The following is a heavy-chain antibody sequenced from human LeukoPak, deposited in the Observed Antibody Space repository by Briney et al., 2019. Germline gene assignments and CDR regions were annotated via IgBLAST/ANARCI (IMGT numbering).Heavy chain of an antibody. V-gene: IGHV4-59*08. CDR1: GGSIGTYY. Sequence: SETLSLTCSVSGGSIGTYYWTWIRQPPGKGLEWIGYIHYTGSTNYNPSLKSRATMSVDTSKNQVSLKMTSVTVADTAVYYCARPSIPSAAASALDIWGQGTMVTVS. CDR2: IHYTGST. J-gene: IGHJ3*02. D-gene: IGHD2-2*01. CDR3: ARPSIPSAAASALDI.